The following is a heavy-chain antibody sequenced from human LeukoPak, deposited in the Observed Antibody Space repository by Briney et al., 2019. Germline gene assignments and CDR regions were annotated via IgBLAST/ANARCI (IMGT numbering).Heavy chain of an antibody. CDR2: IYYSGSI. CDR3: ARGPYSGYTLRPLDY. V-gene: IGHV4-59*01. D-gene: IGHD5-12*01. Sequence: PSETLSLTCTVSGGSISTYYWSWLRQSPGKGLEWFGHIYYSGSIKYNPSLKRRVTISLDTSKNQFSLKLTSVIAADTAVYYCARGPYSGYTLRPLDYWGQGTLVTVSS. J-gene: IGHJ4*02. CDR1: GGSISTYY.